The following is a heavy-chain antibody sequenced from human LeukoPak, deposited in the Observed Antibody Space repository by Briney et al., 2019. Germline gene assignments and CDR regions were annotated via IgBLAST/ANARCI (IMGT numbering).Heavy chain of an antibody. D-gene: IGHD4-11*01. CDR2: IYYSGST. CDR3: AGSTDWFDP. J-gene: IGHJ5*02. CDR1: GGSISSYY. Sequence: SETLSLICTVSGGSISSYYWSWIRQPPGKGLEWIGYIYYSGSTNYNPSLKSRVTISVDTSKNQFSLKLSSVTAADTAVYYCAGSTDWFDPWGQGTLVTVSS. V-gene: IGHV4-59*08.